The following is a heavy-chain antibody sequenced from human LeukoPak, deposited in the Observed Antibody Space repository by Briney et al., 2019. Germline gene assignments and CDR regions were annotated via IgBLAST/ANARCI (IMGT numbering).Heavy chain of an antibody. CDR2: IYSGGST. V-gene: IGHV3-66*02. D-gene: IGHD3-3*01. CDR3: ARATFWSGYQRDSWYMDV. J-gene: IGHJ6*03. Sequence: GGSLRLSCAASGFTVSSNYMSWVRQAPGKGLEWVSVIYSGGSTYYADSVKGRFTISRDNSKNTLYLQMSSLRAEDTAVYYCARATFWSGYQRDSWYMDVWGKGPTATVSS. CDR1: GFTVSSNY.